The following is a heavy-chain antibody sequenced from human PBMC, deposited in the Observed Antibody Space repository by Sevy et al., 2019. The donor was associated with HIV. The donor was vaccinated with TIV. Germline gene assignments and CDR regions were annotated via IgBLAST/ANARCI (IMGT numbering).Heavy chain of an antibody. Sequence: GSLRLSCADSGFTFSTSVIHWVRQAPGKELEYDSGIGVDGSTHYADSVRGRFTISRDNSKNTVNPQMDTLRAEDMAVCYCAREDDTSGHCGSFDSWGQGTLVTVSS. J-gene: IGHJ4*02. D-gene: IGHD3-22*01. CDR1: GFTFSTSV. CDR3: AREDDTSGHCGSFDS. V-gene: IGHV3-64*02. CDR2: IGVDGST.